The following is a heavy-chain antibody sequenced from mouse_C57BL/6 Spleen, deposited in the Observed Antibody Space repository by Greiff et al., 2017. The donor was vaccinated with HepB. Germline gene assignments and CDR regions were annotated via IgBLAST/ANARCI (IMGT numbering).Heavy chain of an antibody. Sequence: QVQLQQSGAELVRPGTSVKVSCKASGYAFTNYLIEWVKQRPGQGLEWIGVINPGSGGTNYNEKFKGKATLTADKSSSTAYMQLSSLTSEDSAVYSCARGGGYNWAWFADWGQGTLVTVSA. CDR1: GYAFTNYL. D-gene: IGHD4-1*02. J-gene: IGHJ3*01. V-gene: IGHV1-54*01. CDR3: ARGGGYNWAWFAD. CDR2: INPGSGGT.